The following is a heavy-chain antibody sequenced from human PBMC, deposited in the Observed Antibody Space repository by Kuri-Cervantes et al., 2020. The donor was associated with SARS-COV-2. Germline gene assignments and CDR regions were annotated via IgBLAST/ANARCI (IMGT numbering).Heavy chain of an antibody. Sequence: GSLRLSCAVFGGSFSGYYWSGIRQSPGKGLEWIGKINHSGSTNYNPSLSSRVTISVDMSKNQFSLRLSSVTAADTAMYYCARGREGVVPAAILGLGYFLYFSMDVWGKGTSVTVSS. CDR3: ARGREGVVPAAILGLGYFLYFSMDV. CDR1: GGSFSGYY. V-gene: IGHV4-34*01. CDR2: INHSGST. D-gene: IGHD2-2*01. J-gene: IGHJ6*03.